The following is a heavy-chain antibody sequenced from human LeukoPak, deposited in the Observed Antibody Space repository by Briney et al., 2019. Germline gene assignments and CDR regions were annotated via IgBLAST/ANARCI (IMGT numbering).Heavy chain of an antibody. Sequence: SETLSHTCTVSGASISSYSWSWIRQPPGKGLEWIGYIHYSGSTNYNPSLKSRVTMSVDASNNQFSLKLSSVTAADTAVYYCATVRDYGDYVDYFVYWGQGALVTVSS. CDR1: GASISSYS. D-gene: IGHD4-17*01. CDR2: IHYSGST. V-gene: IGHV4-59*01. CDR3: ATVRDYGDYVDYFVY. J-gene: IGHJ4*02.